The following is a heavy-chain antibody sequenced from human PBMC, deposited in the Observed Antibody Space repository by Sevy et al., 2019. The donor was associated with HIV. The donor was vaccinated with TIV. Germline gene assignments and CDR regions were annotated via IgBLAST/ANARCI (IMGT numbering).Heavy chain of an antibody. V-gene: IGHV4-34*01. CDR2: ISHIGST. CDR3: ARSIASVLPGPLGLFFRVYSNWFGP. CDR1: GGSFSDYY. D-gene: IGHD6-13*01. Sequence: QSQTLSLTCAVYGGSFSDYYWSWIRQPPGGGLEWIGEISHIGSTNYNPSLKSRVTMSLDTSTNQFSLKLKSMTAADTAVYYCARSIASVLPGPLGLFFRVYSNWFGPWGQGTLVTVSS. J-gene: IGHJ5*02.